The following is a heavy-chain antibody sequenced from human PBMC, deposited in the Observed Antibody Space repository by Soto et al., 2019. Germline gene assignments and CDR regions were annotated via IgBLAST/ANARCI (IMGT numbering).Heavy chain of an antibody. Sequence: EVPLVESGGGLVQPGGSLRLSCAASGFTVSSNYMSWVRQAPGKGLEWVSVTYSGASTYYADSVKGRFTISRDNSKNTLYLQMNSLRAEDTAVYYCARESGTTHGMDVWGQGTTVTVSS. V-gene: IGHV3-66*01. D-gene: IGHD1-1*01. CDR1: GFTVSSNY. CDR3: ARESGTTHGMDV. J-gene: IGHJ6*02. CDR2: TYSGAST.